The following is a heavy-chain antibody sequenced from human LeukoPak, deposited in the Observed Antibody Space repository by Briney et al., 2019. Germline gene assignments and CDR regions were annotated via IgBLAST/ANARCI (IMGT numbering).Heavy chain of an antibody. Sequence: SETLSLTCTVSGGSISSYYWSWIRQPPGKGLEWIGEINHSGSTNYNPSLKSRVTISVDTSKNQFSLKLSSVTAADTAVYYCARVGRIVATTPDYWGQGTLVTVSS. J-gene: IGHJ4*02. CDR3: ARVGRIVATTPDY. CDR1: GGSISSYY. D-gene: IGHD5-12*01. V-gene: IGHV4-34*01. CDR2: INHSGST.